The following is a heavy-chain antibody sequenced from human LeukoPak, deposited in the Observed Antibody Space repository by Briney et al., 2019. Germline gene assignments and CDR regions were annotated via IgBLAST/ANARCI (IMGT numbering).Heavy chain of an antibody. J-gene: IGHJ5*02. Sequence: AGRSLRLSCAASGLSITRNGMHWVRQAPGKGLEWVAVISYDGSDKYYADSVRGRFTISRDNSRKTLYLEMSSLRVEDTAVYYCARELTTNWFDPWGQGTLVTVSS. V-gene: IGHV3-30*03. CDR1: GLSITRNG. CDR3: ARELTTNWFDP. D-gene: IGHD4/OR15-4a*01. CDR2: ISYDGSDK.